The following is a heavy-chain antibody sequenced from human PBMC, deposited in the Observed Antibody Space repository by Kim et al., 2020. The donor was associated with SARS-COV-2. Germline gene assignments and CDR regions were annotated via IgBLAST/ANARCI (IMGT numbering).Heavy chain of an antibody. CDR3: ARGGGGRSGYDFLGPSLKKDGIDV. J-gene: IGHJ6*02. CDR1: GFTVNDNY. Sequence: GGSLRLSCVVSGFTVNDNYMTWVRQAPGKGLEWVAVIYSGSQTTYYADSVKGRFTISRDNSQNTVLLQMHGLRTEDTAVYYCARGGGGRSGYDFLGPSLKKDGIDVWGQGTPVIVSS. V-gene: IGHV3-66*02. CDR2: IYSGSQTT. D-gene: IGHD5-12*01.